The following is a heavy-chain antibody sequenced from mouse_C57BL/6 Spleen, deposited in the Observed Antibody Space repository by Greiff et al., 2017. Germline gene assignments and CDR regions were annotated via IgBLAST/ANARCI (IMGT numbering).Heavy chain of an antibody. V-gene: IGHV1-15*01. CDR2: IDPETGGT. CDR1: GYTFTDYE. CDR3: ARETTVVADY. J-gene: IGHJ2*01. Sequence: QVQLQQSGAELVRPGASVTLSCKASGYTFTDYEMHWVKQTPVHGLEWIGAIDPETGGTTYNQKFKGKAILTADNSSSTAYMELRSLTSEDSAIYYCARETTVVADYGGQGTTVTVSS. D-gene: IGHD1-1*01.